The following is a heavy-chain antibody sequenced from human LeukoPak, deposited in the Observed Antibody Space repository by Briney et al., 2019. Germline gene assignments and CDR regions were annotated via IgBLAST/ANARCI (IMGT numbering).Heavy chain of an antibody. CDR2: YYHSGAT. CDR1: APSVSTGYY. Sequence: SQTLSLTCAVSAPSVSTGYYWGWIRQPPGRGLEWIGTYYHSGATYYNPSLKSRVTISVDSSKNQFSLKLNSVTAADTAKYFCARYRNPTATTADYFDFWGRGTLVTVSS. V-gene: IGHV4-38-2*01. D-gene: IGHD4-11*01. J-gene: IGHJ4*02. CDR3: ARYRNPTATTADYFDF.